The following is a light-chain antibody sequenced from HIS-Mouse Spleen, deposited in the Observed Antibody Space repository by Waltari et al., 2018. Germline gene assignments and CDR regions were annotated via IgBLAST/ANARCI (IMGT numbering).Light chain of an antibody. CDR3: CSYAGSYTWV. V-gene: IGLV2-11*01. Sequence: QSALTQPRSVSGSPGQSVTISCPGTSSHVGGSHYVAWYQQHPGKAPKLMIYDVSKRPSGVPDRFSGSKSGNTASLTISGLQAEDEADYYCCSYAGSYTWVFGGGTKLTVL. CDR1: SSHVGGSHY. CDR2: DVS. J-gene: IGLJ3*02.